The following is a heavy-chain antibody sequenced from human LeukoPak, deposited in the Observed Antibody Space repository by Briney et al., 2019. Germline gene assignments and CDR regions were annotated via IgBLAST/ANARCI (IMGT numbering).Heavy chain of an antibody. CDR3: ARGYYYDSSGYYLYYYYYYYMDV. Sequence: ASVKVSCKASGYTFTGYYMHWVRQAPGQGLEWMGWINPNSGGTNYAQKFQARVTMTRDTSISTAYMELSRLRSEDTAVYYCARGYYYDSSGYYLYYYYYYYMDVWGKGTTVTISS. D-gene: IGHD3-22*01. CDR2: INPNSGGT. CDR1: GYTFTGYY. J-gene: IGHJ6*03. V-gene: IGHV1-2*02.